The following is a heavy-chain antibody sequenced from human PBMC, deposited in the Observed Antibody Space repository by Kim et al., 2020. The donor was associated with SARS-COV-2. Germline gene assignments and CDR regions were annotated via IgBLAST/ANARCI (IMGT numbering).Heavy chain of an antibody. Sequence: SETLSLTCTVSGGSISSYYWSWIRQPPGKGLEWIGYIYYSGSTNYNPSLKSRVTISVDTSKNQFSLKLSSVTAADTAVYYCARVLPDYYDSSGYYFPLYFDYWGQGTLVTVSS. CDR3: ARVLPDYYDSSGYYFPLYFDY. J-gene: IGHJ4*02. CDR1: GGSISSYY. V-gene: IGHV4-59*13. D-gene: IGHD3-22*01. CDR2: IYYSGST.